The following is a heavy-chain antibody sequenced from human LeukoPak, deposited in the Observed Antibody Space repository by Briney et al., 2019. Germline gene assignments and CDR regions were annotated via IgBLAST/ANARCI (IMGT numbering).Heavy chain of an antibody. J-gene: IGHJ4*02. D-gene: IGHD2-8*02. CDR2: INHSGST. V-gene: IGHV4-34*01. CDR1: GGSFSGYY. CDR3: ARGHTGGVPFDY. Sequence: SETLSLTCAVYGGSFSGYYWSWIRQPPGKGLAWIGEINHSGSTNYNPSLKSRVTISVDTSKNQFSLKLSSVTAADTAVYYCARGHTGGVPFDYWGQGTLVTVSS.